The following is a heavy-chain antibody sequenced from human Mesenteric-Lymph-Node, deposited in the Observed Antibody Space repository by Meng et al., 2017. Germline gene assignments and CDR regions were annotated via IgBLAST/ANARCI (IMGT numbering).Heavy chain of an antibody. V-gene: IGHV1-3*01. CDR3: ARTGCSSSSCYDY. CDR2: INAGNGNT. D-gene: IGHD2-2*01. Sequence: QVQLVQSGAEVKKPGASVKVSCKASGYSFTTYAMHCVRQAPGQRLEWMGWINAGNGNTKYSEKFQSRVTITRDTAASTAYMELSSLRSEDTAVYYCARTGCSSSSCYDYWGQGTLVTVSS. CDR1: GYSFTTYA. J-gene: IGHJ4*02.